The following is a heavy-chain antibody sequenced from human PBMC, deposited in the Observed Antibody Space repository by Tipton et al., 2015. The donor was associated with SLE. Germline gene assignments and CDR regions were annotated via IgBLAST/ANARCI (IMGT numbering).Heavy chain of an antibody. CDR1: AGSISSVHYY. Sequence: TLSLTCTVSAGSISSVHYYWGWIRQPPGKDLEWIGSMSYSGNTYYNPSLKRRVTISVDTSKNQFSLRLRSVTAADTGVYYCARDWGNYWGQGTLVTVSS. CDR3: ARDWGNY. CDR2: MSYSGNT. J-gene: IGHJ4*02. V-gene: IGHV4-39*07. D-gene: IGHD3-16*01.